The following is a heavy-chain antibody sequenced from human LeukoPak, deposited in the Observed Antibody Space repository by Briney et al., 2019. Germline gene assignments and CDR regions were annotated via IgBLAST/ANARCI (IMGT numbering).Heavy chain of an antibody. J-gene: IGHJ4*02. Sequence: SETLSLTCTVSGGSISSYYWSWIRQPPGKGLEWIGYIYYSGSTNYNPSLKSRVTISVDTSKNQFSLKLSSVTAADTAVYYCARICMSSGYLDYFDYWGQGTLVTVSS. V-gene: IGHV4-59*01. CDR3: ARICMSSGYLDYFDY. CDR1: GGSISSYY. CDR2: IYYSGST. D-gene: IGHD3-22*01.